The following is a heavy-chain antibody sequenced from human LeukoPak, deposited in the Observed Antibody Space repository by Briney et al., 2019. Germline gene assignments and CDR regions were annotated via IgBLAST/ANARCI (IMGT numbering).Heavy chain of an antibody. CDR2: ISGSGGST. J-gene: IGHJ3*02. V-gene: IGHV3-23*01. D-gene: IGHD2-2*01. CDR1: GFTFRNYW. Sequence: GGSLRLSCVVSGFTFRNYWMSWVRQAPGEGLEWVSSISGSGGSTYYAASVKGRFTISRDNSKNTLFLQMNSLRAEDTAVYYYAKGRLGYCSSTSCVEDAFDIWGQGTLVTVSS. CDR3: AKGRLGYCSSTSCVEDAFDI.